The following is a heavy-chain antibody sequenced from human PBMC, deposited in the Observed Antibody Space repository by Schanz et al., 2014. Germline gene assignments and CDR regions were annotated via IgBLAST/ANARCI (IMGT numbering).Heavy chain of an antibody. D-gene: IGHD5-12*01. V-gene: IGHV3-53*01. CDR3: SRDGGRDGYNLAFDV. CDR1: GFTVNTNY. J-gene: IGHJ3*01. Sequence: EVQLVESGGGLIQPGGSLRLSCAVSGFTVNTNYMSWVRQAPGKGLEWISSMYINSGSTQYADSVKGRFIISRDSSKNTLFLQMNSLRAEDTAVYCFSRDGGRDGYNLAFDVWGQGTLVTVSS. CDR2: MYINSGST.